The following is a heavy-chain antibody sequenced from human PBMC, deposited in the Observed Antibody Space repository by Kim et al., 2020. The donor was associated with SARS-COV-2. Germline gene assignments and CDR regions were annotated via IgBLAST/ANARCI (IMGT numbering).Heavy chain of an antibody. D-gene: IGHD3-10*01. V-gene: IGHV1-3*01. J-gene: IGHJ5*02. Sequence: SQKFQGRLTITKDTSARTVHMELTSLISEDTAVYYCTRGGAGTWGRFDPWGQGTLVTVSS. CDR3: TRGGAGTWGRFDP.